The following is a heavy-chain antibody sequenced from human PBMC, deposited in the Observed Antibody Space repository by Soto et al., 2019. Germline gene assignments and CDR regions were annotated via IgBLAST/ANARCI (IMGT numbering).Heavy chain of an antibody. CDR1: GGTFSSYD. J-gene: IGHJ2*01. Sequence: QVQLVQSGAEVKKPGSSVKVSCKASGGTFSSYDISWVRQAPGQGLEWMGGIIPIFGTANYAQKFQGRVTITAAETTRTAYMELSSLRSEDTAVYYCASRVRYFDWSPLGWYFDLWGRGTLVTVSS. D-gene: IGHD3-9*01. V-gene: IGHV1-69*01. CDR3: ASRVRYFDWSPLGWYFDL. CDR2: IIPIFGTA.